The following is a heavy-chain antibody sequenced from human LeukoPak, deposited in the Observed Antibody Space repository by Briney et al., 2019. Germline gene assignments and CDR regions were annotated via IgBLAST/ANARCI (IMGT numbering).Heavy chain of an antibody. V-gene: IGHV4-59*01. D-gene: IGHD5-18*01. CDR3: ARASEYSYGSAFQH. Sequence: PSETLSLTCTVSGGSISSYYWSWIRQPPGKGLEWIGYIYYSGSTNYNPSLKSRVTISVDTSKNQFSLKLSSVTAADTAVYYCARASEYSYGSAFQHWGQGTLVTVSS. J-gene: IGHJ1*01. CDR1: GGSISSYY. CDR2: IYYSGST.